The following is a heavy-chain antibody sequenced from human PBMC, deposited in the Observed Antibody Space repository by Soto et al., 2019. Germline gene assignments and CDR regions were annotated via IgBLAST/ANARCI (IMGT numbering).Heavy chain of an antibody. V-gene: IGHV1-3*01. CDR3: ASEMIVVRWGGMDV. CDR1: GYTFTSYA. CDR2: INAGNGNT. J-gene: IGHJ6*02. D-gene: IGHD3-22*01. Sequence: QVQLVQSGAEVKKPGASVKVSCKASGYTFTSYAMHWVRQAPGQRLEWMGWINAGNGNTKYSQKFQGRVTITRDTPASTAYMELSSLRSEDTAVYYCASEMIVVRWGGMDVWGQGTTVTVSS.